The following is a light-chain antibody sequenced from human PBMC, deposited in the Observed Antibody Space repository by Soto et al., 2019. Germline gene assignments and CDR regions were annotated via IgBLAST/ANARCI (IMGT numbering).Light chain of an antibody. CDR3: HQRQYWPPIT. V-gene: IGKV3-11*01. CDR2: DAS. CDR1: QSVSNY. J-gene: IGKJ5*01. Sequence: EIVLTQSPATLSLSPGERFTLSCRASQSVSNYLAWYQQKPGQAPRLXXSDASNRATGIPARFSGSGSGTDFTLTISSLEPEDFAVYYCHQRQYWPPITFGQGTRLEIK.